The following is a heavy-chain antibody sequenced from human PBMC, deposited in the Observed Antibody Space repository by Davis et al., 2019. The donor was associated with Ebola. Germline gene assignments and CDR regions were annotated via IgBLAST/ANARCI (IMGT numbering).Heavy chain of an antibody. CDR2: ISYDGSNK. D-gene: IGHD5-24*01. CDR3: AKDQMGFYYGMDV. V-gene: IGHV3-30*18. Sequence: GESLKISCAASGFTFSSYGMHWVRQAPGKGLEWVAVISYDGSNKYYADSVKGRFTISRDNSKNTLYLQMNSLRAEDTAVYYCAKDQMGFYYGMDVWGQGTTVTVSS. CDR1: GFTFSSYG. J-gene: IGHJ6*02.